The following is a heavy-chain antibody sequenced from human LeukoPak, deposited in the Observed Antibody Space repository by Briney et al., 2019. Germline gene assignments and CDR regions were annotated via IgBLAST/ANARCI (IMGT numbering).Heavy chain of an antibody. J-gene: IGHJ4*02. V-gene: IGHV1-2*02. Sequence: GASVKVSCKASGYTFTGYYMHWVRQAPGQGLEWMGWINPNSGGTNYAQKFQGRVTMTRDTSISTAYMELSRLRSDDTAVYYCARPEIAVAGTEFDYWGQGTLVTVSS. CDR3: ARPEIAVAGTEFDY. CDR2: INPNSGGT. CDR1: GYTFTGYY. D-gene: IGHD6-19*01.